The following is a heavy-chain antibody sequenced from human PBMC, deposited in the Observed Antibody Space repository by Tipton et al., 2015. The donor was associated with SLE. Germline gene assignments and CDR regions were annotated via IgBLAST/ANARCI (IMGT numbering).Heavy chain of an antibody. J-gene: IGHJ3*01. V-gene: IGHV3-23*01. D-gene: IGHD3-22*01. Sequence: SLRLSCAASGFTFSSYTMNWVRQAPGKGLEWVSSISGSGGSTYYGDSVKGRFIISRDNSKNTLYLQMNSLRAEDTAVYYCVKDSGLGWMTDAGFYAWGQGTMVTVSS. CDR2: ISGSGGST. CDR3: VKDSGLGWMTDAGFYA. CDR1: GFTFSSYT.